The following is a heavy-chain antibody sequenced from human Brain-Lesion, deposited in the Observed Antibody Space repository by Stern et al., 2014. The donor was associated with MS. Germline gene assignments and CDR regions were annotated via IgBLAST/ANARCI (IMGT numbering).Heavy chain of an antibody. CDR1: GYIFTGYY. D-gene: IGHD3-3*01. CDR3: ARDQRGITIFGVVTDYYYLGMDV. Sequence: QDQLVQSGAEEKKPGASVKVSCTTSGYIFTGYYIHWVRQAPGQGLAWIEWINPNTGGTNYAQKFQGRVTMSRDTSISTAYVELSSLTSDDTAVYYCARDQRGITIFGVVTDYYYLGMDVWGQGTTVTVSS. V-gene: IGHV1-2*02. CDR2: INPNTGGT. J-gene: IGHJ6*02.